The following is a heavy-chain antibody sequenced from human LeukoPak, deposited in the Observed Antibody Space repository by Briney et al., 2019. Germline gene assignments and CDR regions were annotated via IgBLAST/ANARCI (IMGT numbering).Heavy chain of an antibody. CDR3: ARGDSYYLSPDH. V-gene: IGHV3-23*01. D-gene: IGHD3-22*01. CDR2: ISGSASRT. Sequence: GGSLRLSCAASGFTFSSYAMTWVRQAPGKGLEWVSGISGSASRTYYADSVKGRFTISRDISKNTLFLQMNSLRADDTAVYYCARGDSYYLSPDHWGQGTLVTVSS. CDR1: GFTFSSYA. J-gene: IGHJ4*02.